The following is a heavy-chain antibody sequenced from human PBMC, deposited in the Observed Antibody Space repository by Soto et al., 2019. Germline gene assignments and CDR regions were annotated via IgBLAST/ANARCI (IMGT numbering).Heavy chain of an antibody. CDR2: ISAYNGNT. D-gene: IGHD1-26*01. J-gene: IGHJ5*02. CDR3: ARGRGIVGATDGWFDP. V-gene: IGHV1-18*01. Sequence: QVQLVQSGVGVKRLGPSGRSPGKASGSPFTSYGISGGRRALGKGLEWMGWISAYNGNTNYAQKLQGRVTMTTDTSTSTAYMELRSLRSDDTAVYYCARGRGIVGATDGWFDPWGQGTLVTVSS. CDR1: GSPFTSYG.